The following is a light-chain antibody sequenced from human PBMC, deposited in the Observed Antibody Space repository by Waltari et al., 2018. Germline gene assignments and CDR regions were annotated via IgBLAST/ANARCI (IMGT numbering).Light chain of an antibody. CDR3: TSFTSRSTWV. V-gene: IGLV2-14*01. J-gene: IGLJ3*02. CDR1: SSDVGAYNF. Sequence: QSALTQPVSVSESPGQSITISCTGTSSDVGAYNFFPWYQQHPGKAPKLMIYEVSNRPSGVSSRFSASKSGNTASLTISGLQAEDEADYYCTSFTSRSTWVFGGGTKLTVL. CDR2: EVS.